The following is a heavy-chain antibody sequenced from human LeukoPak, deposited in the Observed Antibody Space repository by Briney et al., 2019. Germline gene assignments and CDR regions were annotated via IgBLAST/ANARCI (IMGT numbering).Heavy chain of an antibody. CDR3: ARGVPDLALAY. Sequence: GSSVKVSCKAPGGTFSSYTISWVRQAPGHGLEWMGGIIPISGTANYAQKCQGRVAITADKSASTAYMRLSSLRSEDTSVYYCARGVPDLALAYWGQGALVTVSS. J-gene: IGHJ4*02. V-gene: IGHV1-69*06. CDR2: IIPISGTA. CDR1: GGTFSSYT. D-gene: IGHD2-2*01.